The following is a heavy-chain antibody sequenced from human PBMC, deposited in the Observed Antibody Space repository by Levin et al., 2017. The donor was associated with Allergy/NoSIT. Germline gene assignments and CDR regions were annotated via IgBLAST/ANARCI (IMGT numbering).Heavy chain of an antibody. CDR3: AREASGTHRFEF. CDR1: GFSFTDYY. J-gene: IGHJ4*02. V-gene: IGHV3-11*05. CDR2: ISGSGSFT. D-gene: IGHD3-10*01. Sequence: GGSLRLSCAVSGFSFTDYYMSWIRQAPGKGLEWISYISGSGSFTNYADSVKGRFTISRDNAKYSLFLQMNNVRAEDTAIYYCAREASGTHRFEFWGQGALVTVSS.